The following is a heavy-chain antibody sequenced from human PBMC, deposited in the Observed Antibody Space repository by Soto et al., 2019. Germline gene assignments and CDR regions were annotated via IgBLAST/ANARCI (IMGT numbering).Heavy chain of an antibody. CDR2: FNAGNGNT. V-gene: IGHV1-3*01. Sequence: ASVKVSCKASGYTFTSYAMHWVRQAPGQRLEWMGWFNAGNGNTKYSQKFQGRVTITRDTSASTAYMELSSLRSEDTAVYYCARGAAAAPRYYFGMDVWGQGTTGTV. CDR1: GYTFTSYA. CDR3: ARGAAAAPRYYFGMDV. D-gene: IGHD6-13*01. J-gene: IGHJ6*02.